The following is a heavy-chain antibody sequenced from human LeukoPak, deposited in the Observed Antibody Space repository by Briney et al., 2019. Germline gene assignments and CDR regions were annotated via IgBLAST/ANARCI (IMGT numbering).Heavy chain of an antibody. D-gene: IGHD6-19*01. CDR1: GFTFSSYA. J-gene: IGHJ4*02. Sequence: TGGSLRLSCAASGFTFSSYALHWVRQAPNKGLEWVAIVSYDGSIKYYADSVKGRFTISRDNSKNTLYLQMNSLGVEDTAVYYCARDHYSSGPYYFDYWGQGTLVTVSS. CDR3: ARDHYSSGPYYFDY. CDR2: VSYDGSIK. V-gene: IGHV3-30-3*01.